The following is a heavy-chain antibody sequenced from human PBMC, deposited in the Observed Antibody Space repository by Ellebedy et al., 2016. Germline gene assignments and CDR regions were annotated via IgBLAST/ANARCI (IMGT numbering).Heavy chain of an antibody. D-gene: IGHD4-23*01. CDR3: AREITVVKSRRLDY. J-gene: IGHJ4*02. CDR1: GYTFTNYY. V-gene: IGHV1-46*01. Sequence: ASVKVSCKASGYTFTNYYMHWVRQAPGQGLEWMGMINPSGGITNYAQKFQGRVTMTRDTSTSTLFMELSSLRSEDTAVYYCAREITVVKSRRLDYWGQGTPVTVSS. CDR2: INPSGGIT.